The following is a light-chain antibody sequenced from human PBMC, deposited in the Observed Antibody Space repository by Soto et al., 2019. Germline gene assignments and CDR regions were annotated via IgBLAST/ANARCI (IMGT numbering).Light chain of an antibody. J-gene: IGKJ3*01. CDR2: GSS. CDR3: QQRTHWPSLFT. Sequence: EIVLTQSPATLSLSPGERATLSCRSSHSVGTYLAWYQQKPGQAPRLLIYGSSNRATGIPARFSGSGSGTDFSLTISSLEPEDFAVYYCQQRTHWPSLFTFGPGTKVDIK. V-gene: IGKV3-11*01. CDR1: HSVGTY.